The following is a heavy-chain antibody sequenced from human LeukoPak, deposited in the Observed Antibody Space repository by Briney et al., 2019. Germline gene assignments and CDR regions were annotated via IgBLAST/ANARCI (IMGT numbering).Heavy chain of an antibody. D-gene: IGHD5-24*01. V-gene: IGHV3-64*01. CDR1: GFIFSNYA. Sequence: PGGSLRLSCAASGFIFSNYAIHWVRQAPGRGLEYVSGISSNGGSTYYANSVKGRFTISRDNSKNTLFLQMGSLRSEDVAVYYCARGGWLQPLPFDYWGQGTLVTVSS. J-gene: IGHJ4*02. CDR3: ARGGWLQPLPFDY. CDR2: ISSNGGST.